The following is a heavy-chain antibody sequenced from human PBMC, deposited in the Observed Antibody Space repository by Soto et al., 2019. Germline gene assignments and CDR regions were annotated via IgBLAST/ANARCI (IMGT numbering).Heavy chain of an antibody. D-gene: IGHD3-22*01. CDR3: ARQIYDSDTGPNFQYYFDT. J-gene: IGHJ4*02. CDR1: GYSFAGYW. V-gene: IGHV5-10-1*01. Sequence: GESLKISCKGSGYSFAGYWIAWVRQKPGKGLEWMGRIDPSDSQTYYSPSFRGHVTISVTKSITTVFLQWSSLRASDTAMYYCARQIYDSDTGPNFQYYFDTWGQGTPVTVSS. CDR2: IDPSDSQT.